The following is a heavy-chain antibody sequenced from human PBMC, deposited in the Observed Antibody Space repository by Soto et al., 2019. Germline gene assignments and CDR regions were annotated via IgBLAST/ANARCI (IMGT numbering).Heavy chain of an antibody. J-gene: IGHJ6*02. CDR1: GGTFSSYA. CDR2: IIPIFGTA. CDR3: ARASGIAAAGDYYYGMDV. Sequence: QVQLVQSGAEVKKPGSSVKVSCKASGGTFSSYAISWVRQAPGQGLEWMGGIIPIFGTANYAQKFQGRVTITADESTLTAYMELSSLRSEDTAVYYCARASGIAAAGDYYYGMDVWGQGTTVTVSS. V-gene: IGHV1-69*01. D-gene: IGHD6-13*01.